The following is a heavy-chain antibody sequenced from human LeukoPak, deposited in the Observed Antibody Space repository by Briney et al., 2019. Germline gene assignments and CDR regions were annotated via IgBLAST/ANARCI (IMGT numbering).Heavy chain of an antibody. CDR2: IYYSGST. J-gene: IGHJ4*02. Sequence: SETLSLTCTVSGGSTSSYYWSWIRQPPGKGLEWIGYIYYSGSTNYNPSLKSRVTISVDTSKNQFSLKLSSVTAADTAVYYCARGGATLRWLQLPYYFDYWGQGTLVTVSS. CDR3: ARGGATLRWLQLPYYFDY. V-gene: IGHV4-59*08. D-gene: IGHD5-24*01. CDR1: GGSTSSYY.